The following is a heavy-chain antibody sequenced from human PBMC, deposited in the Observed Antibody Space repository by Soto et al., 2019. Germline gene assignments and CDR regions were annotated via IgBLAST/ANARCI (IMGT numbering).Heavy chain of an antibody. Sequence: GASLKISCKGSGYTFTSYWIGWVRQMPGEGLEWMGVIFPRDSDTKYNPSLQGQVSISADNSVATAYLHLSSLKPSDSAIYYCARLRDTNANGHLFVEGWGKGNPVTVYS. D-gene: IGHD2-8*01. CDR1: GYTFTSYW. J-gene: IGHJ6*04. CDR3: ARLRDTNANGHLFVEG. V-gene: IGHV5-51*01. CDR2: IFPRDSDT.